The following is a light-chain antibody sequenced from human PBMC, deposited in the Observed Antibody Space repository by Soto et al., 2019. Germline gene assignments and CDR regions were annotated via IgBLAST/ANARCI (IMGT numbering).Light chain of an antibody. J-gene: IGKJ4*01. CDR2: AAS. V-gene: IGKV3-15*01. Sequence: EIVMTQSPATLSVSPGERATLSCRASQSVSTNLAWYQQKPGQAPRLLIYAASVWATGSPARFRGSGSGTEFTLTISSLQSDDLAVYYCQQYGARPPNLSFGGGTKVEIK. CDR1: QSVSTN. CDR3: QQYGARPPNLS.